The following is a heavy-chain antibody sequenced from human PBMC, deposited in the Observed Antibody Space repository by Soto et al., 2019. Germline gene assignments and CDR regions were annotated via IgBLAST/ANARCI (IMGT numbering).Heavy chain of an antibody. CDR2: ISTYNGDT. Sequence: ASVKVSCKASGYTFTRSGISWVRQAPGQGLEWMGWISTYNGDTNYAQTFQGRVTMTTDTSTSTVHMEVRSLRSDDTAVYYCAREGVAPYYYYGMGVWGQGTQVTVSS. J-gene: IGHJ6*02. V-gene: IGHV1-18*01. D-gene: IGHD5-12*01. CDR1: GYTFTRSG. CDR3: AREGVAPYYYYGMGV.